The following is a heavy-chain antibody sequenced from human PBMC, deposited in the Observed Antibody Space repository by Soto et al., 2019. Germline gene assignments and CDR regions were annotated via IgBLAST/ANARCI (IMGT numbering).Heavy chain of an antibody. J-gene: IGHJ4*02. V-gene: IGHV4-30-4*01. CDR3: ARLISGYYFFDY. CDR2: IYYSGSS. CDR1: GDSISSADYY. D-gene: IGHD3-22*01. Sequence: QVQLQESGPGLVKPSQTLSLTCTVSGDSISSADYYWSWLRQPPGRGLEWIGYIYYSGSSYFNPSLKSRLTISVDTSKNLFSLKLSSVTAADTAVYYCARLISGYYFFDYWGQGTLVTVSS.